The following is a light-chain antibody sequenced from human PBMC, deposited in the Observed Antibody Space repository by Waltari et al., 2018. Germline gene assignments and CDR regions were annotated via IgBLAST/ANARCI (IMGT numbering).Light chain of an antibody. CDR3: QQYDHPPYT. CDR2: DAS. CDR1: QDISNH. V-gene: IGKV1-33*01. J-gene: IGKJ2*01. Sequence: DIQMTQSSSSQSASVGDRVTFTCQASQDISNHLNWYQHKAGKAPNLLIYDASTLEAGVPSRFSGSGSGTAFTLTISSLQPEDIATYYCQQYDHPPYTFGQGTKLDI.